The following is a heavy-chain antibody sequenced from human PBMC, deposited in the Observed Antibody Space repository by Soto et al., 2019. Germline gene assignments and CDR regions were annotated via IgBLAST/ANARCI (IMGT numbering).Heavy chain of an antibody. Sequence: GGSLRLSCAASGFTFSSYAMSWVRQAPGKGLEWVSAISGSGGSTYYADSVKGRFTISRDNSKNTLYLQMNSLRAGDTAVYYCAKDSYTRGCYNNWFDPWGQGTLVTVSS. J-gene: IGHJ5*02. CDR3: AKDSYTRGCYNNWFDP. V-gene: IGHV3-23*01. D-gene: IGHD3-22*01. CDR1: GFTFSSYA. CDR2: ISGSGGST.